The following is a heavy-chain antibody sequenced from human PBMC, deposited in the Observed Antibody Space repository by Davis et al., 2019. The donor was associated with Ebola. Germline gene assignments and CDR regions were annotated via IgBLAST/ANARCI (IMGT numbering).Heavy chain of an antibody. J-gene: IGHJ5*02. CDR2: INYSGST. Sequence: PSETLSLTCTVSGGSISTSSYYWGRIRQPQGQGLEWIGSINYSGSTYYNPSLKSRVTISVDTAKNHFSLKLNSVTAADTAVYYCARAPIAGAGTRWGTRWFDPWGQGTLVTVSS. D-gene: IGHD6-13*01. V-gene: IGHV4-39*07. CDR3: ARAPIAGAGTRWGTRWFDP. CDR1: GGSISTSSYY.